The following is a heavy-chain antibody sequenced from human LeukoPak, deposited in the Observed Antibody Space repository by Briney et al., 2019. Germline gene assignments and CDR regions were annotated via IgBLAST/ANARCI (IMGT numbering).Heavy chain of an antibody. J-gene: IGHJ4*02. Sequence: PGGSLRLSCAASGFIFTSYAMSWVRQAPGKGLEWVSVIYGGGSTSYADSVKGRFTISRLNSKNTLYLQMSSLRAEDTAVYYCARARDGYNDYWGQGTLVTVSS. CDR2: IYGGGST. V-gene: IGHV3-53*04. CDR1: GFIFTSYA. D-gene: IGHD5-24*01. CDR3: ARARDGYNDY.